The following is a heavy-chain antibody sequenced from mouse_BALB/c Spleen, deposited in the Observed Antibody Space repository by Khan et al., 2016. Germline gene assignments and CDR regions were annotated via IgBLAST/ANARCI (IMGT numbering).Heavy chain of an antibody. CDR2: IDPETGGT. J-gene: IGHJ2*01. Sequence: QVQLQQSGAELVRPGASVTLSCKASGYTFSDYEMHWVKQTPVHGLQWIGSIDPETGGTAYNQKFKGQATLTAGRSSSTSYMALRSLTSADSAVNYWTRKGIFYGTYDFDPWGEGTTLTVST. V-gene: IGHV1-15*01. CDR3: TRKGIFYGTYDFDP. D-gene: IGHD2-1*01. CDR1: GYTFSDYE.